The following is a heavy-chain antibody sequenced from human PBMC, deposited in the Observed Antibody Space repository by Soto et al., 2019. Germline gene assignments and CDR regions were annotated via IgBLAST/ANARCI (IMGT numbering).Heavy chain of an antibody. CDR2: ISAYNGNT. CDR3: ARDQAHIAAGSFDY. Sequence: ASVKVSCKASGGTFSSYTISWVRQAPGQGLEWMGWISAYNGNTNYAQSLQGRVTMTTDTSTNSAYMELRSLRSDDTAVYYCARDQAHIAAGSFDYWGQGTLVTVSS. J-gene: IGHJ4*02. V-gene: IGHV1-18*01. D-gene: IGHD6-13*01. CDR1: GGTFSSYT.